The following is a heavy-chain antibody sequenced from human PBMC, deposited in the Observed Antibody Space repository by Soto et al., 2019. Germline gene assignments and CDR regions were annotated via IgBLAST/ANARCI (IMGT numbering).Heavy chain of an antibody. J-gene: IGHJ4*02. V-gene: IGHV4-4*02. CDR3: PTGSWGASFY. D-gene: IGHD3-16*01. Sequence: SETLSLTCAVSGGSISSSDWWSWVRQPPGKGLEWIGEIYHSGSTNYNPSLKSRVTISVDKSKNQFSLKLSSVTDANTAVYYCPTGSWGASFYWGQGTLVTVSS. CDR2: IYHSGST. CDR1: GGSISSSDW.